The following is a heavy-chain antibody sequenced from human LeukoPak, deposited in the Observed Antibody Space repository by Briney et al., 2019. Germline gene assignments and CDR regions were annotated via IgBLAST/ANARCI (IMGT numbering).Heavy chain of an antibody. V-gene: IGHV4-59*12. CDR2: IYYGGST. CDR1: GGSISSYY. J-gene: IGHJ3*01. D-gene: IGHD2-2*01. CDR3: ARDGDAVSAAIAGAFDL. Sequence: SETLSLTCTVSGGSISSYYWSWIRQPPGKGLEWIGYIYYGGSTNYNPSLKSRVTISADTSKNQISLRLRSVTAADTAMFYCARDGDAVSAAIAGAFDLWGRGTMVTVSS.